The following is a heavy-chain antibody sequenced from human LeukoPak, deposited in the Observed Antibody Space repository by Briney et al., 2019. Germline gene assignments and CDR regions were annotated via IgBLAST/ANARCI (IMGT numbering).Heavy chain of an antibody. CDR2: IDPSGGST. D-gene: IGHD3-10*01. CDR3: ASLGSGSSPIIDFDY. Sequence: ASVKVSCKASGYSFTSYYMHWVRQAPGQGLVWMGIIDPSGGSTNYAQKFQGRITMTRDTSTSTVYMELSSLRSEDTAIYYCASLGSGSSPIIDFDYWGQGTLVTVSS. V-gene: IGHV1-46*01. CDR1: GYSFTSYY. J-gene: IGHJ4*02.